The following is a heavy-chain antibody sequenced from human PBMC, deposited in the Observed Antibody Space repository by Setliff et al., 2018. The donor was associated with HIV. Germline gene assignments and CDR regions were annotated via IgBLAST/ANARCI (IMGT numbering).Heavy chain of an antibody. CDR2: ISAYNGNT. J-gene: IGHJ5*02. D-gene: IGHD2-2*01. CDR1: GYTFTSYG. CDR3: ARGTTPLGWFDP. Sequence: ASVKVSCKASGYTFTSYGISWVRQAPGQGLEWMGWISAYNGNTNYAQKFQGRVTTTTDTSTSTAYMELRSLRSDDTAVYYCARGTTPLGWFDPWGQGTLVTVSS. V-gene: IGHV1-18*01.